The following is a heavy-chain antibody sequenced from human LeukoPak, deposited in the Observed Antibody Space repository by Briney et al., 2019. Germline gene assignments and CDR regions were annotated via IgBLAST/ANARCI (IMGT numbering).Heavy chain of an antibody. Sequence: SETLSLTCTVSGYSITSGYFWGWIRQSPGKGLEWLASIYHSGSTYYNPSLKSRVTISVDTSKNHFSLKLSSVTAADTAVYYCARRIFGVVTYFDYWGQGTLVTVSS. CDR3: ARRIFGVVTYFDY. D-gene: IGHD3-3*01. J-gene: IGHJ4*02. CDR1: GYSITSGYF. V-gene: IGHV4-38-2*02. CDR2: IYHSGST.